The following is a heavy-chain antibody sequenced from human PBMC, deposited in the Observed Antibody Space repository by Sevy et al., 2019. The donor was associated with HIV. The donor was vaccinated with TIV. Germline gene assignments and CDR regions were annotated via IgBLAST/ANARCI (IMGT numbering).Heavy chain of an antibody. CDR2: IIPIFGTA. D-gene: IGHD3-22*01. V-gene: IGHV1-69*13. J-gene: IGHJ4*02. CDR3: ARDMDYYDSSGYYYFHY. CDR1: GGTFSSYA. Sequence: SVKVSCKASGGTFSSYAISWVRQAPGQGLEWMGGIIPIFGTANYAQKFQGRVTITADESTSAAYMELSSLRSEDTAVYYCARDMDYYDSSGYYYFHYWGQGTLVTVSS.